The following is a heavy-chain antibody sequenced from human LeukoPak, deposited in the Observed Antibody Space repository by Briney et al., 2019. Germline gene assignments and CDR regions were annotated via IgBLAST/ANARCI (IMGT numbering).Heavy chain of an antibody. CDR3: AKDMGPYYYDSSGYFYPTGFDY. J-gene: IGHJ4*02. CDR2: ISWNSGSI. V-gene: IGHV3-9*01. D-gene: IGHD3-22*01. Sequence: GGSLSLSFAASGFTFYDYAMHWVRQAPGKGLEWVSGISWNSGSIGYADSVKVRFTISRDNAKNSLYLQMNSLRAEDTALYYCAKDMGPYYYDSSGYFYPTGFDYWGQGTLVTVSS. CDR1: GFTFYDYA.